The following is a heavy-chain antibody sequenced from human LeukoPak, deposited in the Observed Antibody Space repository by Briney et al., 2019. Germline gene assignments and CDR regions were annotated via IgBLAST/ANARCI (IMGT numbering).Heavy chain of an antibody. CDR3: ATPQVSGWNFDY. CDR1: GYRFTSYW. CDR2: IYPGDSDT. D-gene: IGHD6-19*01. J-gene: IGHJ4*02. Sequence: GESLKISCKGSGYRFTSYWIGWVRQMPGKGLEWMGSIYPGDSDTRYSPSFQGQVTISADKPITTAYLQWSSLKPSDTAMYYCATPQVSGWNFDYWGQGTLVTVSS. V-gene: IGHV5-51*04.